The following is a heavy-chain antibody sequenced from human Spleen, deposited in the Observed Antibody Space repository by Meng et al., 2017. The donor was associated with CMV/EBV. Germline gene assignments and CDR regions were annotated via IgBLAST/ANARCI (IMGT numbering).Heavy chain of an antibody. CDR3: ARDFGGVTVCDH. V-gene: IGHV4-31*03. CDR1: AGYISSRGYY. D-gene: IGHD4-17*01. CDR2: IYYTGST. Sequence: CTVSAGYISSRGYYWSWIRQHPGKGLEWIGYIYYTGSTYYNPSLKSRVAISVDTSKNQFSLKLRSVTAADTAVYYCARDFGGVTVCDHWGQGTLVTVSS. J-gene: IGHJ4*02.